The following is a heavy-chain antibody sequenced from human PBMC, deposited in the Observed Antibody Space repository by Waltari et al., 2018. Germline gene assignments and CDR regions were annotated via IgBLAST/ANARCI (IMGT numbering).Heavy chain of an antibody. CDR2: ISSSGPTI. CDR1: GFSLSDYG. D-gene: IGHD4-17*01. CDR3: ARVWGVTTSDF. J-gene: IGHJ4*02. V-gene: IGHV3-48*03. Sequence: EVQLVESGAGLVQPGGSLRLSCAASGFSLSDYGMNWVRQAPGKGLEWLSFISSSGPTIHYADSVKGRFTVSRDNTKNSLSLQMNSLRAEDTAVYYCARVWGVTTSDFWGQGTLVTVSS.